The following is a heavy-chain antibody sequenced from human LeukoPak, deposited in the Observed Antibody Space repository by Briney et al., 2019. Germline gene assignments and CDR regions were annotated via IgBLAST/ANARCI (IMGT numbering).Heavy chain of an antibody. CDR3: VRDDSSSSTPYYFDY. D-gene: IGHD6-6*01. CDR2: ISTSSSYI. J-gene: IGHJ4*02. Sequence: GGSLRLSCAASGFTFNRYWMSWVRQAPGKGLEWVSSISTSSSYIYYADSVKGRFTISRDNAKNSLHLQMNSLRAEDTAVYYCVRDDSSSSTPYYFDYWGQGTLVTVSS. CDR1: GFTFNRYW. V-gene: IGHV3-21*01.